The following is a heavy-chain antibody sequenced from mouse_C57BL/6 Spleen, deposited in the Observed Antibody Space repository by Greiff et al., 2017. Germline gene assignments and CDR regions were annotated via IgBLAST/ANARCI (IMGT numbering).Heavy chain of an antibody. Sequence: EVKLQESGGGLVKPGGSLKLSCAASGFTFSDYGMHWVRQAPEKGLEWVAYISSGSSTIYYADTVKGRFTISRDNAKNTLFLQMTSLRSEDTAMYYCARTTVKNVDYWGQGTTLTVSS. V-gene: IGHV5-17*01. J-gene: IGHJ2*01. CDR2: ISSGSSTI. CDR3: ARTTVKNVDY. CDR1: GFTFSDYG. D-gene: IGHD1-1*01.